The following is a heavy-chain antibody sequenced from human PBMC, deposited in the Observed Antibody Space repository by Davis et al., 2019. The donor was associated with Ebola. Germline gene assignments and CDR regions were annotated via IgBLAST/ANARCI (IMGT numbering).Heavy chain of an antibody. J-gene: IGHJ4*02. CDR1: GFTFSSYS. D-gene: IGHD1-26*01. Sequence: GESLKISCAASGFTFSSYSMNWVRQAPGKGLEWVSSISSSSYIYYADSVKGRFTISRDNAKNSLYLQMNSLRAEDTAVYYCASAHRVGDYWGQGTLVTVSS. CDR3: ASAHRVGDY. V-gene: IGHV3-21*01. CDR2: ISSSSYI.